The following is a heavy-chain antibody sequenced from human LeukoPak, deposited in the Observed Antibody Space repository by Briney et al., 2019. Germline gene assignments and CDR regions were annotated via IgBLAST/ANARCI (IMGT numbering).Heavy chain of an antibody. CDR2: IYYSGST. J-gene: IGHJ6*02. CDR1: GGSFSGYY. D-gene: IGHD3-10*01. V-gene: IGHV4-31*11. Sequence: SETLSLTCAVYGGSFSGYYWSWIRQHPGKGLEWIGYIYYSGSTYYNPSLKSRVTISVDTSKNQFSLKLSSVTAADTAVYYCARDVGSGFSYYYGMDVWGQGTTVTASS. CDR3: ARDVGSGFSYYYGMDV.